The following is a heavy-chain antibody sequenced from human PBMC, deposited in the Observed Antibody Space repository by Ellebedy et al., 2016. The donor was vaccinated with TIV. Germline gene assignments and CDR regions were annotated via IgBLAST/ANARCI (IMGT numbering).Heavy chain of an antibody. D-gene: IGHD5-18*01. Sequence: SETLSLTXTVSGGSITSYHWSWIRQPPGKGLEWIGNIYYSGSANYNPSLKSRVTISVDTSKTQFSLKLSSVTAADTAVYYCARSLGGYSYAVDYWGQGTLVTVSS. CDR2: IYYSGSA. J-gene: IGHJ4*02. CDR1: GGSITSYH. CDR3: ARSLGGYSYAVDY. V-gene: IGHV4-59*01.